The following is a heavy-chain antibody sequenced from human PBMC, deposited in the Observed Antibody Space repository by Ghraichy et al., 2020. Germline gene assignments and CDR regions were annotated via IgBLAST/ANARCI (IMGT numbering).Heavy chain of an antibody. J-gene: IGHJ4*02. V-gene: IGHV3-23*01. Sequence: GGSLRLSCTVSGFTFSKYGMNWVRQAPGKGLEWVSGISDSGDTTYYADSVKGRFTTSRDNSKNTIYVQMSSLRAEDTAVYYCAKGYSGYSSASDYWGQGTLVTVSS. CDR1: GFTFSKYG. D-gene: IGHD6-6*01. CDR3: AKGYSGYSSASDY. CDR2: ISDSGDTT.